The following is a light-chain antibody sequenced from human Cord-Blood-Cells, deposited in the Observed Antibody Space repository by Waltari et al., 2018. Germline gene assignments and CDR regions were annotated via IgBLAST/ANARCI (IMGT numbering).Light chain of an antibody. CDR1: SSDVGGYNY. V-gene: IGLV2-14*01. CDR3: SSYTSSSTVV. J-gene: IGLJ2*01. CDR2: DVS. Sequence: QSALTQPASVSGSPGQSITISCTGTSSDVGGYNYVSWYQQHPGKAPNLMIYDVSNRPSGVANRCAGSKAGNTASLTISGLQAEDEADYYSSSYTSSSTVVFGGGTKLTVL.